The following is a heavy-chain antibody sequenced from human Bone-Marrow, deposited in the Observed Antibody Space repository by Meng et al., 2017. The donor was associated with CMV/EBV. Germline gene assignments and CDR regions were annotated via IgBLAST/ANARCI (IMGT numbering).Heavy chain of an antibody. Sequence: GGSLRLSCAASGFTFNTFEMNWVRQAPGKRPEWISYISRSGVIIYYADSVKGRFTISRDNAKNSLYLQMNSLRAEDTAVSYCAGRYCSDDSCNLFAFVFWGQGTMVTVSS. CDR3: AGRYCSDDSCNLFAFVF. CDR1: GFTFNTFE. J-gene: IGHJ3*01. D-gene: IGHD2-15*01. V-gene: IGHV3-48*03. CDR2: ISRSGVII.